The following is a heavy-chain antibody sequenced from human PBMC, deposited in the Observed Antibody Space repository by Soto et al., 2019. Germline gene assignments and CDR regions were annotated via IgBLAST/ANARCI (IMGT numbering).Heavy chain of an antibody. CDR3: ARDRFANTYFDF. D-gene: IGHD3-10*01. CDR2: TYYRSKWYN. J-gene: IGHJ4*02. V-gene: IGHV6-1*01. Sequence: TLSLTCAISGDSVSSNSAAWNWIRQSPSRGLEWLGRTYYRSKWYNDYAVSLKSRISINPDTSKNQFSLQLNSVTPDDTAVYYCARDRFANTYFDFWGQGTLVTVSS. CDR1: GDSVSSNSAA.